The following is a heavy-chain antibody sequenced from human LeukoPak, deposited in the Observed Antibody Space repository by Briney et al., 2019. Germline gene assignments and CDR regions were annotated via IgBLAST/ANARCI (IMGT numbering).Heavy chain of an antibody. CDR3: AREGGSSYSRPFDY. V-gene: IGHV3-53*01. Sequence: GGSLRLSCAASGFTFSNAWMSWVRQAPGKGLEWVSVIYSGGTTYYADSVKGRFTISRDNSKNTLYLQMNSLRPEDTAVYYCAREGGSSYSRPFDYWGQGTQVTVSS. D-gene: IGHD5-18*01. CDR1: GFTFSNAW. CDR2: IYSGGTT. J-gene: IGHJ4*02.